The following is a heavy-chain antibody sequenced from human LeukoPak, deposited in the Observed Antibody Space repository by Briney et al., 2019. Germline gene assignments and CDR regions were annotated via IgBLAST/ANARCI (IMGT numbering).Heavy chain of an antibody. CDR1: GFTFSSYG. CDR2: ISYDGSNK. J-gene: IGHJ6*03. D-gene: IGHD3-22*01. CDR3: ARGAYYYDSSGYYLRPPDYYYYYMDV. Sequence: GGSLRLSCAASGFTFSSYGMHWVRQAPGKGLEWVAVISYDGSNKYYADSVKGRFTISRDNSKNTLYLQMNSLRAEDTAVYYCARGAYYYDSSGYYLRPPDYYYYYMDVWGKGTTVTVSS. V-gene: IGHV3-30*03.